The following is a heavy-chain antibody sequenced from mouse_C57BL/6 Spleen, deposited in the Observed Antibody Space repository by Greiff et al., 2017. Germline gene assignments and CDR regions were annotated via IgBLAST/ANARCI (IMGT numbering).Heavy chain of an antibody. CDR1: GYTFTSYG. CDR2: IYPRSGNT. Sequence: QVHVKQSGAELARPGASVKLSCKASGYTFTSYGISWVKQRTGQGLEWIGEIYPRSGNTYYNEKFKGKATLTADKSSSTAYMELRSLTSEDSAVYFCARRVDGSPYYWGQGTTLTVSS. D-gene: IGHD2-3*01. J-gene: IGHJ2*01. CDR3: ARRVDGSPYY. V-gene: IGHV1-81*01.